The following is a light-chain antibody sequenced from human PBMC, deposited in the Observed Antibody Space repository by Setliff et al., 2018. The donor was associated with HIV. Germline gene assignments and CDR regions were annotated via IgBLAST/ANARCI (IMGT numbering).Light chain of an antibody. V-gene: IGLV2-14*01. CDR1: ISDVGGYYY. CDR3: SSFSSRTLVV. Sequence: LTQPAPVSGSPGQSITISCTGSISDVGGYYYVSWYQQYPGKAPKVLIYEVSNRPSGISNRFSGSKSGNTASLTISGLQTEDEADYYCSSFSSRTLVVFGGGTKVTVL. J-gene: IGLJ2*01. CDR2: EVS.